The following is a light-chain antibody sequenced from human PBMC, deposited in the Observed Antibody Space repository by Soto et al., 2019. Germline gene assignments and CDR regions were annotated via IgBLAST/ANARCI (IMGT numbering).Light chain of an antibody. J-gene: IGLJ3*02. Sequence: QSALTQPPSASGSPGQSVTISCTGTSSVIGAYNYVSWYQQHPGKAPKLMIHEVSKRPSGVPDRFSGSKSGNTASLTVSGLQAEDEADYYCSSYAGSNDRWVFGGGTKVTVL. CDR2: EVS. CDR3: SSYAGSNDRWV. V-gene: IGLV2-8*01. CDR1: SSVIGAYNY.